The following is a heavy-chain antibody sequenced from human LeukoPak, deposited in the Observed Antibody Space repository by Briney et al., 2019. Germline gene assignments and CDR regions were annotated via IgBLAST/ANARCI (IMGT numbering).Heavy chain of an antibody. CDR1: GFTFSSYS. J-gene: IGHJ4*02. V-gene: IGHV3-48*01. CDR2: ISSSSSTI. Sequence: GGSLRLSCAASGFTFSSYSMNWVRQAPGKGLEWVSYISSSSSTIYYADSVKGRFTISRDNSKNTLSLQLVSLRAEDTAIYYCAKAGSIRFDYWGQGTPVTVSS. CDR3: AKAGSIRFDY. D-gene: IGHD1-26*01.